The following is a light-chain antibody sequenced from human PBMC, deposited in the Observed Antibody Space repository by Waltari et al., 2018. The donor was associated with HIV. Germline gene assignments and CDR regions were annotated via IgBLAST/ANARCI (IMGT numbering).Light chain of an antibody. J-gene: IGKJ2*01. V-gene: IGKV3-11*01. CDR2: DAS. CDR3: QQRGNWLYT. Sequence: EIVLTQSPATLSLSPGERAPLSCRASQSFSSSLAWYQQKPGQAPRLLIYDASNRATGIPARFSGSGSGTDFTLTISSLEPEDFAVYYCQQRGNWLYTFGQGTKLEIK. CDR1: QSFSSS.